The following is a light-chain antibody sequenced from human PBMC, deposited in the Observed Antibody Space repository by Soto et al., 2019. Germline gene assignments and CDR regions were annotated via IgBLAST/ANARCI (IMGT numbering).Light chain of an antibody. Sequence: EIVLTQSPATLSLSPGERATLSCRASQSVSNNLAWYQQKPGQAPRLLIYGASNRATGIPARFSGSGSGTDFTLTISSLEPEDFAVYYCQQRSNWPPITFGQGTRLEIK. CDR1: QSVSNN. CDR3: QQRSNWPPIT. J-gene: IGKJ5*01. V-gene: IGKV3-11*01. CDR2: GAS.